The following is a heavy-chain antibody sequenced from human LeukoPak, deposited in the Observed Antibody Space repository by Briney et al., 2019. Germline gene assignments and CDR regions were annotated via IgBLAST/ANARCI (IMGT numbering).Heavy chain of an antibody. CDR2: INPNSGGT. Sequence: ASVKVSCKASGYTFTGYYMHWVRQAPGKGLEWMGWINPNSGGTNYAQKFQGRVTMTRDTSISTAYMELSRLRSDDTAVYYCARATRAASLTQLWLLGYWGQGTLVTVSS. V-gene: IGHV1-2*02. CDR1: GYTFTGYY. J-gene: IGHJ4*02. D-gene: IGHD5-18*01. CDR3: ARATRAASLTQLWLLGY.